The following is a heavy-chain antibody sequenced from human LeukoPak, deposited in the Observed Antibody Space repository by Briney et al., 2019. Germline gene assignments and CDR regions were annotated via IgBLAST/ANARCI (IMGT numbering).Heavy chain of an antibody. Sequence: GGSLRLSCAASGFTFSSYATSWVRQAPGKGLEWVSAISGSGGSTYYADSVKGRFTISRDNSKNTLYLQMNSLRAEDTAVYYCAKQEAPPGSAYWGQGTLVTVSS. D-gene: IGHD3-10*01. J-gene: IGHJ4*02. CDR1: GFTFSSYA. CDR2: ISGSGGST. CDR3: AKQEAPPGSAY. V-gene: IGHV3-23*01.